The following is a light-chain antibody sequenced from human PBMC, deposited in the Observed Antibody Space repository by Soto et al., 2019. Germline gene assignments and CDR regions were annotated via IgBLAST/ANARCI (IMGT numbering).Light chain of an antibody. CDR1: NSNIGAGFG. Sequence: QSVPTQPPSVSGAPGKMVTISCTGSNSNIGAGFGVKWYQQFTRTAPRLLIDNNNNRPSGVPDRFSASKSGTSASLAITGLRADYAADYYCQSFDINVIDLLFGVVTKLTV. CDR2: NNN. J-gene: IGLJ2*01. V-gene: IGLV1-40*01. CDR3: QSFDINVIDLL.